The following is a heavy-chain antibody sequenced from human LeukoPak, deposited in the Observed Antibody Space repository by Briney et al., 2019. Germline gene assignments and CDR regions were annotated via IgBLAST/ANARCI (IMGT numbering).Heavy chain of an antibody. CDR3: ARHLGIAVPGTSNWFDP. J-gene: IGHJ5*02. CDR1: GYIFTNYW. V-gene: IGHV5-51*01. Sequence: GESLKISCKGSGYIFTNYWIGWVRQMPGKGLEWMGLIYPGDSDTRYSPSFQGQVTISADKSISTAYLQWSSLKASDTAMYYCARHLGIAVPGTSNWFDPWGQGTLVTVSS. CDR2: IYPGDSDT. D-gene: IGHD6-19*01.